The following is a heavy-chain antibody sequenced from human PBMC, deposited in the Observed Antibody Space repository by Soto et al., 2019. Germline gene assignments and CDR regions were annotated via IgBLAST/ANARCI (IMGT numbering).Heavy chain of an antibody. D-gene: IGHD6-13*01. CDR1: GFSFSSYA. CDR2: ISGSGGST. V-gene: IGHV3-23*01. Sequence: PGGSLRLSCAASGFSFSSYAMSWVRQAPGKGLEWVSGISGSGGSTYYADSVKGRFTISRDNSKNTLYLQMNSLRADDTAVYYCARDCLKGCSSSCYKYYCGQRTLVPGSS. CDR3: ARDCLKGCSSSCYKYY. J-gene: IGHJ4*02.